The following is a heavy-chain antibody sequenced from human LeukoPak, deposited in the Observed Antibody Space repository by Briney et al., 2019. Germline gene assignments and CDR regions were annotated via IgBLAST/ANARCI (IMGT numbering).Heavy chain of an antibody. CDR2: ISGSGGSI. Sequence: PGGSLRLSCAASGFTFSSYAMSWVRQAPGKGLEWVSAISGSGGSIYYADSVKGRFTISRDDSKNTLYLQMNSLRAEDTAVYYCANEGLPAAISSWFDPWGQGTLVTVSS. V-gene: IGHV3-23*01. CDR1: GFTFSSYA. D-gene: IGHD2-2*01. CDR3: ANEGLPAAISSWFDP. J-gene: IGHJ5*02.